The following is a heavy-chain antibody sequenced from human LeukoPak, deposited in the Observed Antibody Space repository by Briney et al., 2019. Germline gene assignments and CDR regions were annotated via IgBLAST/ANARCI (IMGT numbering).Heavy chain of an antibody. V-gene: IGHV3-11*06. CDR2: ISSSSSYI. Sequence: PGGSLRLSCPASGFIFSDYYMSWIRQAPGKGLEWVSYISSSSSYINYADSVKGRFTISRDNAKNTLYLQMNSLRAEDTAVYYCAGGVPAAALGYWGQGTLVTVSS. D-gene: IGHD2-2*01. J-gene: IGHJ4*02. CDR1: GFIFSDYY. CDR3: AGGVPAAALGY.